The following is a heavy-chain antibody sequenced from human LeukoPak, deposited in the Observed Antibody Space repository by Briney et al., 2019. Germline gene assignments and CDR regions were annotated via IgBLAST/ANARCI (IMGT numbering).Heavy chain of an antibody. Sequence: NPGGSLRLSCAASGFTFSSYSMTWVRQAPGKGLEWVSSISGSSSYIYYADSVKGRFTISRDNAKNSLYLQMNSLRAEDTAVYYCARDVRNSGSYSVGKVWGQGTLVTVSS. CDR3: ARDVRNSGSYSVGKV. CDR2: ISGSSSYI. D-gene: IGHD1-26*01. J-gene: IGHJ4*02. V-gene: IGHV3-21*01. CDR1: GFTFSSYS.